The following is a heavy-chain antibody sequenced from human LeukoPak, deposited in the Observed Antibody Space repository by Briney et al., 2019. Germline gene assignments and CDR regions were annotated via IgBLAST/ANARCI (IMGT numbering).Heavy chain of an antibody. J-gene: IGHJ6*03. Sequence: SETLSLTCTVSGGSISSSSYYWGWIRQPPGKGLEWIGSIYYSGSTYYNPSLKSRVTISVDTSKNQFSLKLSSVTATDTAVYYCATHTIFGVVRGPLDYYYMDVWGKGTTVTISS. D-gene: IGHD3-3*01. CDR2: IYYSGST. CDR1: GGSISSSSYY. CDR3: ATHTIFGVVRGPLDYYYMDV. V-gene: IGHV4-39*07.